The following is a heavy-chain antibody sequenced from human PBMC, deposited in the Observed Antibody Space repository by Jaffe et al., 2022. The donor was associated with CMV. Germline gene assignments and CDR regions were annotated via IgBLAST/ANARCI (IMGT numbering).Heavy chain of an antibody. Sequence: QLQLQESGPGLVKPSETLSLTCTVSGGSISSSSYYWGWIRQPPGKGLEWIGSIYYSGSTYYNPSLKSRVTISVDTSKNQFSLKLSSVTAADTAVYYCARCRSGGSCMFDPWGQGTLVTVSS. J-gene: IGHJ5*02. D-gene: IGHD2-15*01. V-gene: IGHV4-39*01. CDR1: GGSISSSSYY. CDR3: ARCRSGGSCMFDP. CDR2: IYYSGST.